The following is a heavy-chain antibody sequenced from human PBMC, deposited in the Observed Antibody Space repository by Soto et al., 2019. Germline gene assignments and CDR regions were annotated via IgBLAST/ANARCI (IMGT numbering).Heavy chain of an antibody. J-gene: IGHJ4*02. CDR3: AKRRDSKYAFWDY. CDR1: GFTFSSNA. D-gene: IGHD4-4*01. Sequence: EVQLMESGGGLAQPGGSLRLSCAASGFTFSSNAMSWVRQAPGKGLEWVSRISGSGGTTYYGDSVKGRFTISRDNSKNTLYLQMNSLRAEDTAVYYCAKRRDSKYAFWDYWGPGTLVTVSS. V-gene: IGHV3-23*01. CDR2: ISGSGGTT.